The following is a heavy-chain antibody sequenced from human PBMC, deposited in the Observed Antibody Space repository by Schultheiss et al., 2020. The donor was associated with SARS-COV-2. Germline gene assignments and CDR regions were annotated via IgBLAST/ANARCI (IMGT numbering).Heavy chain of an antibody. D-gene: IGHD4-11*01. CDR1: GDSVSCNSAA. V-gene: IGHV6-1*01. CDR2: TYYRSKWYN. J-gene: IGHJ5*02. Sequence: SQTLSLTCAISGDSVSCNSAAWNWIRQSPSRGLEWLGRTYYRSKWYNDYAVSVKSRITINPDTSKNQFSLQLNSVTPEDTAVYYCARRDYTNYPGVWFDPWGQGTLVTVSS. CDR3: ARRDYTNYPGVWFDP.